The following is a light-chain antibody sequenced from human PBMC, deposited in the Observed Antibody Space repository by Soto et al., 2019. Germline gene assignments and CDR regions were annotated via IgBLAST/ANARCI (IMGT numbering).Light chain of an antibody. CDR2: GAS. CDR3: QQYGNSPRT. CDR1: QSVRNSY. V-gene: IGKV3-20*01. J-gene: IGKJ1*01. Sequence: EIVLTQSPGTLSLSPGERATLSCRASQSVRNSYLAWYQEKPGQAPRLLIYGASSRATGIPDRCSGSRSGRDLTLTISGLEPDDFAVYYCQQYGNSPRTVGEGTKV.